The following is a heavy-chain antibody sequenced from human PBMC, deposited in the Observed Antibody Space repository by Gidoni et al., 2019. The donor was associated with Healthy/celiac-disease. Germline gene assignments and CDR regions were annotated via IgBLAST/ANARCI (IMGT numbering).Heavy chain of an antibody. CDR1: GFTFSSYG. Sequence: QVQLVESGGGVVQPGRSLRLSCAASGFTFSSYGMHWVRQAPGKGLEWVAVISYDGSNKYYADSVKGRFTISRDNSKNTLYLQMNSLRAEDTAVYYCAKDRMVYADDYYYGMDVWGQGTTVTVSS. J-gene: IGHJ6*02. V-gene: IGHV3-30*18. CDR2: ISYDGSNK. D-gene: IGHD2-8*01. CDR3: AKDRMVYADDYYYGMDV.